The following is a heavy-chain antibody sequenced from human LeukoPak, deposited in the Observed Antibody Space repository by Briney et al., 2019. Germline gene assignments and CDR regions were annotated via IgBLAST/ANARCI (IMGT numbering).Heavy chain of an antibody. CDR1: GGSISSYY. Sequence: SETLSLTCTVSGGSISSYYWSWIRQPPGKGLEWIGYIYYSGSTNYNPSLKSRVTISVDTSKNQFSLKLSSVTAADTAVYYCARQPLWFGELSGSDYWGQGTLVTVSS. V-gene: IGHV4-59*08. CDR2: IYYSGST. CDR3: ARQPLWFGELSGSDY. J-gene: IGHJ4*02. D-gene: IGHD3-10*01.